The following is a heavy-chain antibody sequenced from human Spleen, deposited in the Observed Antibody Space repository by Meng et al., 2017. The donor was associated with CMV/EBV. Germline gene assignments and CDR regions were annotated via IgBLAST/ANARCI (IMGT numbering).Heavy chain of an antibody. CDR1: GFTFSSYS. Sequence: GGSLRLSCAASGFTFSSYSMHWVRQAPGKGLEYVSSITTDGGNTYYADSVKGRFIISRDNSKNTLYLQMGSLRPEDMAVYYCGSREGGYWGQGTLVTVSS. CDR2: ITTDGGNT. CDR3: GSREGGY. J-gene: IGHJ4*02. V-gene: IGHV3-64*02. D-gene: IGHD1-26*01.